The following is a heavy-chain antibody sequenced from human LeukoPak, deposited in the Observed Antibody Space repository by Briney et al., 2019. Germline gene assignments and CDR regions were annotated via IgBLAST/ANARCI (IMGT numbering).Heavy chain of an antibody. CDR1: GGTFISYA. J-gene: IGHJ5*02. CDR3: ARQPEGLEHAHS. V-gene: IGHV1-69*04. D-gene: IGHD3-3*01. CDR2: IIPILGIA. Sequence: GASVKVSCKASGGTFISYAISWVRQAPGQGLEWMGRIIPILGIANYAQKFQGRVTITADKSTSTAYMELSSLRSEDTAVYYCARQPEGLEHAHSWGQGTLVTVSS.